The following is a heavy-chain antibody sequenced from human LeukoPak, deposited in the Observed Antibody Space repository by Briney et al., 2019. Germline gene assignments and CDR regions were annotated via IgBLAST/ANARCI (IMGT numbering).Heavy chain of an antibody. V-gene: IGHV3-9*01. CDR2: ISSYSGTI. D-gene: IGHD3-22*01. J-gene: IGHJ4*02. CDR1: GFTFDAYA. CDR3: ARLRTYYYDSSGYYYGY. Sequence: PGGSLRLSCAASGFTFDAYAIHWVRQAPGKGLEWVSGISSYSGTIGYADSVKGRFTISRDNAKNSLYLQMNSLRAEDTAVYYCARLRTYYYDSSGYYYGYWGQGTLVTVSS.